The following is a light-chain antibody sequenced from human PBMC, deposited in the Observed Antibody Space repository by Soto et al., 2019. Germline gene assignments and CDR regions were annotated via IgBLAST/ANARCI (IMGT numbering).Light chain of an antibody. CDR1: SSDVGGYNY. Sequence: QSVLTQPASVSGAPGQSLTISCTRTSSDVGGYNYVSWYQHHPGKAPKLMIFDVSNRPSGVSNRFSGSKSGNTASLTISGLQPEDEADYYCSSYTTSNTRQIVFGTGTKVTVL. J-gene: IGLJ1*01. V-gene: IGLV2-14*03. CDR3: SSYTTSNTRQIV. CDR2: DVS.